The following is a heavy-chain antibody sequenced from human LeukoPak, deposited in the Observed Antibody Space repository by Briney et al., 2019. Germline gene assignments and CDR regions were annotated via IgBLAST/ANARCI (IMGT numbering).Heavy chain of an antibody. CDR3: ARRARAEADTSPDNWIDP. Sequence: SETLSLTCSVSGGSINNYFWNWLRQPPGRGLEWIGHVYYTGSTRYNPSLKSRVFISIDTSMNQFSLKLSSVTAADTAVYYCARRARAEADTSPDNWIDPWGQGTPVTVSS. D-gene: IGHD6-13*01. CDR2: VYYTGST. CDR1: GGSINNYF. V-gene: IGHV4-59*08. J-gene: IGHJ5*02.